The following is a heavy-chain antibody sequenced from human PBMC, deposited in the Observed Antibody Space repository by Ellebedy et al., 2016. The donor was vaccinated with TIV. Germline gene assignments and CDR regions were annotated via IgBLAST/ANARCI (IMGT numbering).Heavy chain of an antibody. J-gene: IGHJ5*02. CDR2: IYHTGST. CDR1: GDSITNYY. V-gene: IGHV4-59*01. Sequence: SETLSLTCTVSGDSITNYYWNWIRQPPGKGLEWIAYIYHTGSTNYNPSLKSRVTISVDTSKNQFSLNLTSVTAADTAVYYCARVRGPHNKNWFDPWGQGTQVTVSS. CDR3: ARVRGPHNKNWFDP. D-gene: IGHD1-14*01.